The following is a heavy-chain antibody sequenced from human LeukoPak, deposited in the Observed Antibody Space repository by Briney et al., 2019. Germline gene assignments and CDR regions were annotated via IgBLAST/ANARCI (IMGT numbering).Heavy chain of an antibody. CDR1: GGSISSSSYY. CDR2: IYYSGST. CDR3: ARLRGSYYFDY. J-gene: IGHJ4*02. Sequence: PSETLSLTCTVSGGSISSSSYYWGWIRQPPGKGLEWVGSIYYSGSTYYNPSLNSLATISVDTSKNQISLKLSSVTAADTAVYYCARLRGSYYFDYWGQGTLVTVSS. V-gene: IGHV4-39*01. D-gene: IGHD1-26*01.